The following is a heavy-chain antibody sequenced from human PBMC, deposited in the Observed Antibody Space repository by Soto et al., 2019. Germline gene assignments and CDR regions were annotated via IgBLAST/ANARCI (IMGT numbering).Heavy chain of an antibody. CDR2: IIPIFGTA. Sequence: QVQLVQSGAEVKKPGSSVKVSCKASGGTFSIYAISWVRQAPGHGLEWMGGIIPIFGTANYAQKFQGRVTITADKSTSTAYMELSSLRSEDPAVYYCARDTGYSYGKDAFDIWGQGTMVTVSS. CDR3: ARDTGYSYGKDAFDI. V-gene: IGHV1-69*06. J-gene: IGHJ3*02. CDR1: GGTFSIYA. D-gene: IGHD5-18*01.